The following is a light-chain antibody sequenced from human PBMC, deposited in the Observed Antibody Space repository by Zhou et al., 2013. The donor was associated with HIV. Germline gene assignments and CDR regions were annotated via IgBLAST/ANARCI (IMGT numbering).Light chain of an antibody. Sequence: EIVLTQSPATLSLSPGERATLSCRASQSVSSCLAWYQHKPGQAPRLLISDSSNRATGIPARFSGGGSGTDFTLTISSLEPEDFAVYYCQQRSSWPLTFGGGTKVDI. J-gene: IGKJ4*01. CDR2: DSS. V-gene: IGKV3-11*01. CDR3: QQRSSWPLT. CDR1: QSVSSC.